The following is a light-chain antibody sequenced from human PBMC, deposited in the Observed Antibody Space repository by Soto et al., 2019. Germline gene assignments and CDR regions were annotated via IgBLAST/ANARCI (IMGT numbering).Light chain of an antibody. CDR2: GAS. V-gene: IGKV3-15*01. J-gene: IGKJ1*01. CDR3: QQYNNWPPWT. CDR1: QSFRGL. Sequence: VLTQSPVTLSLSPGERATLSCRASQSFRGLLAWYQQKPGQAPRLLIYGASTRATGIPARFSGSGSGTEFTLTISSLQSEDFAVYYCQQYNNWPPWTFGQGTKVEIK.